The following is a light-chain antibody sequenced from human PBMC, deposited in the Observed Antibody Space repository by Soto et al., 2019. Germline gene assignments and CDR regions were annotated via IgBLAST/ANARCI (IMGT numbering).Light chain of an antibody. Sequence: QSALTQPASVSGSPGQSITISCTGTSSDVGSFNLVSWYQHHPGKAPKLIIYEGNKWPSGSSSRFSGSMSVNTASLTIFGLHAEDEDDYYCCSYAGSRTTLFGGGTKLTVL. CDR2: EGN. CDR1: SSDVGSFNL. CDR3: CSYAGSRTTL. V-gene: IGLV2-23*01. J-gene: IGLJ2*01.